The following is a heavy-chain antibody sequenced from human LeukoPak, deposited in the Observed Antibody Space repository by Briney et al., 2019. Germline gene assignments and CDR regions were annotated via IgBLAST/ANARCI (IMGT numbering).Heavy chain of an antibody. CDR3: ARDYLDWYFDL. V-gene: IGHV3-33*01. CDR2: IWYDGSNK. J-gene: IGHJ2*01. Sequence: GSLRLSCAASGFTFSSYGMHWVRQAPGKGLEWVAVIWYDGSNKYYADSVKGRFTISRDNSKNTLYLQMNSLRAEDTAVYYCARDYLDWYFDLWGRGTPVTVSS. CDR1: GFTFSSYG.